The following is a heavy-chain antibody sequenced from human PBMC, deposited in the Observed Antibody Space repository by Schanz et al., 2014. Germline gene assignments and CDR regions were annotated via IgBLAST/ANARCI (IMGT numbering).Heavy chain of an antibody. CDR2: MYINSGST. J-gene: IGHJ3*01. CDR3: ARDGGRDGYNLAFDV. D-gene: IGHD5-12*01. V-gene: IGHV3-53*01. Sequence: EVQLVESGGGLIQPGGSLRLSCAVSGFTVNTNYMSWVRQAPGKGLEWISSMYINSGSTQYADSVKRRFIISRDSSKNTLFLQMNSLRAEDTAVYFYARDGGRDGYNLAFDVWGQGTLVTVSS. CDR1: GFTVNTNY.